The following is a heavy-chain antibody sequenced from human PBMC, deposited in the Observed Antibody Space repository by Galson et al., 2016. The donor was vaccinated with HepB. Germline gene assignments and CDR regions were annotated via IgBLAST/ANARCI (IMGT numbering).Heavy chain of an antibody. V-gene: IGHV3-23*01. Sequence: SLRLSCAASGFTFFDYALSWVRQAPGKGLEWVSSISGSGGSTFYADSVKGRFTISRDNSKNTLYLQMNSLRAEDTAVYYCAKNWGFRSNDAFDIWGQGTMVTVSS. D-gene: IGHD7-27*01. J-gene: IGHJ3*02. CDR3: AKNWGFRSNDAFDI. CDR1: GFTFFDYA. CDR2: ISGSGGST.